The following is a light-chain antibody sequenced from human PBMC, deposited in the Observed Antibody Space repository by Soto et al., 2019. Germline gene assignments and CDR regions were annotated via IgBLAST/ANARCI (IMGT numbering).Light chain of an antibody. V-gene: IGKV3-20*01. CDR2: GAS. Sequence: EIVLTQSPATLSLSPGERATLSCRASQSVSSSYLAWYQQRPGQAPRLLIYGASNRATGIPDRFSGSGSGTDFTLTTSRLEPEDFAVYFCQQYGNSPLTFGGGTKVDIK. CDR3: QQYGNSPLT. J-gene: IGKJ4*01. CDR1: QSVSSSY.